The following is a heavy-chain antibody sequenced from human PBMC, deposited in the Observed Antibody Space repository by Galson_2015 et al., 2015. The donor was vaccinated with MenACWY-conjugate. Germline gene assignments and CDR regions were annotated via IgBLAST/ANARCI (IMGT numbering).Heavy chain of an antibody. D-gene: IGHD1-1*01. CDR3: ARTDNDDPERRGNNYDYYYGRDV. J-gene: IGHJ6*02. CDR2: IYDGGSS. Sequence: GLILQPPGKGLVWIGSIYDGGSSYSNPCLKSRVTTSVDRTKNQFSVNLRSVTAADTGVHYCARTDNDDPERRGNNYDYYYGRDVWGQGTPVIVSS. V-gene: IGHV4-39*07.